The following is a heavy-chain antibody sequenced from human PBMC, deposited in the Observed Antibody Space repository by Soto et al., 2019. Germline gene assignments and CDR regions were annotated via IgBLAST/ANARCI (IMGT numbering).Heavy chain of an antibody. CDR3: ARSKELSGNFDL. J-gene: IGHJ4*02. V-gene: IGHV5-51*01. Sequence: GESLKSSGKGSGYSFTTCWIGWVRQMPGKGLEWMGIIYPSDSNTRYSPSFQGQVTISAAKSISTAYLQWSDLKASDTAMYYCARSKELSGNFDLWGQGTPVTVSS. CDR1: GYSFTTCW. D-gene: IGHD1-7*01. CDR2: IYPSDSNT.